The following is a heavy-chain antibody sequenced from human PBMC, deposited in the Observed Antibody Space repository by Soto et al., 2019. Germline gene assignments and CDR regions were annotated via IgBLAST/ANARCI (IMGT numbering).Heavy chain of an antibody. D-gene: IGHD1-1*01. CDR3: ERRGHTGH. Sequence: QVQLVQSGAEVKKPGSSVKVSCKASGGSLRNSVISWVRQAPAQRLEWMGGVIPILGTANYAQKFQGRVTMTADEATSTAYRDLSSLSPDDTAVYYCERRGHTGHWGPGTLVIVSS. CDR1: GGSLRNSV. CDR2: VIPILGTA. J-gene: IGHJ4*02. V-gene: IGHV1-69*01.